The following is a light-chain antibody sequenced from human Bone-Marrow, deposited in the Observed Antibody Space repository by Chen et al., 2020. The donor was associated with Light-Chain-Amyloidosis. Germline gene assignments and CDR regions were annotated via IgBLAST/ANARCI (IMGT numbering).Light chain of an antibody. CDR2: SAS. V-gene: IGKV3-20*01. Sequence: EIVLTQSPGTLSLSPGERATLSCRASQSVGSTYVAWYQQKPGQAPRVLIYSASSRATDIPDRFRGSGSGTDFTLTINRLEPEDFAFYFCQQYDSFPWTLGQGTNVEIK. J-gene: IGKJ1*01. CDR1: QSVGSTY. CDR3: QQYDSFPWT.